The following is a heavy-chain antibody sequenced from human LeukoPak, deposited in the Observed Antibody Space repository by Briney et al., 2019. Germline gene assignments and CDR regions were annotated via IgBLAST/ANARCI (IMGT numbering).Heavy chain of an antibody. Sequence: GASVKVSCKASGYTFTGYYMHWVRRAPGQGLEWMGWINPNSGGTNYAQKFQGRVTMTRDTSISTAYMELSRLRSDDTAVYYCARANYDILTGYYCDYWGQGTLVTVSS. CDR1: GYTFTGYY. D-gene: IGHD3-9*01. J-gene: IGHJ4*02. CDR2: INPNSGGT. V-gene: IGHV1-2*02. CDR3: ARANYDILTGYYCDY.